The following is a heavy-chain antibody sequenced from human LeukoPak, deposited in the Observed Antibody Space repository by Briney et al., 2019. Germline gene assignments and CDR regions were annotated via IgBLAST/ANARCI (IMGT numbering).Heavy chain of an antibody. V-gene: IGHV3-23*01. CDR3: AKVGSYWTHDY. CDR2: ICDGGGGI. CDR1: GFIFSNYA. J-gene: IGHJ4*02. D-gene: IGHD1-26*01. Sequence: PGGSLRLSCAASGFIFSNYAMSWARQAPGKGLEWVSGICDGGGGIYYADSVKGRFTISRDNSKNTLYLQLNSLRVEDTAVYYCAKVGSYWTHDYWGQRTLVTVSS.